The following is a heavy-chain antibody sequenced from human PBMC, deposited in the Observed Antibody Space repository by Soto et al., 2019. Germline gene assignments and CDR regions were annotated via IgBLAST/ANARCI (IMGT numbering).Heavy chain of an antibody. Sequence: EVQLGESGGGLVQPGGSLRLSCAGSGSTLSNYWMHWVRQAPGKGLEWVSRIDHDGPTDYADSVRGRFTISRDNAENTLYLQMNSLRPEDTAVYYCVRDSHGDYWGQGTLVTVSS. CDR1: GSTLSNYW. CDR3: VRDSHGDY. CDR2: IDHDGPT. V-gene: IGHV3-74*01. J-gene: IGHJ4*02.